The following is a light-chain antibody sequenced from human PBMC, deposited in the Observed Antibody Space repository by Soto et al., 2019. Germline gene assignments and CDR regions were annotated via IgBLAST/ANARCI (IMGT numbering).Light chain of an antibody. CDR2: GAS. V-gene: IGKV3-20*01. Sequence: EIVLTQSPGTLSLSPGERATLSCRASQSVSSYYLAWYQHKPGQAPRLLIYGASSRATGIPDRFSGSGSGTDFSLTISRLEPEDFAVYYCQRYGSSPPFSFGPGTKVDIK. CDR1: QSVSSYY. J-gene: IGKJ3*01. CDR3: QRYGSSPPFS.